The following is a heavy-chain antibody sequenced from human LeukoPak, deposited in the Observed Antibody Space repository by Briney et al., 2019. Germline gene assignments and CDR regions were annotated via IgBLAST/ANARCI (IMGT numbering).Heavy chain of an antibody. Sequence: GGSLRLSCAASGFTFSSYAMHWVRQAPGKGLEWVAVISYDGSNKYYADSVKGRFTISGDNSKNTLYLQMNSLRAEDTAVYYCAREAYYYGSGSYYPESEFDYWGQGTLVTVSS. V-gene: IGHV3-30*04. CDR3: AREAYYYGSGSYYPESEFDY. D-gene: IGHD3-10*01. CDR1: GFTFSSYA. CDR2: ISYDGSNK. J-gene: IGHJ4*02.